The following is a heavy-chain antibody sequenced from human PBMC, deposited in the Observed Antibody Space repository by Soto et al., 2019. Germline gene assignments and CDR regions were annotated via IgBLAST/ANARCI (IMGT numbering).Heavy chain of an antibody. Sequence: EVQLVESGGGLIQPGGSLRLSCAVSGFTVSNNYMSWVRQAPGKGLEGVSVIYSGGYTAYGDSVKGRFTISRDNSKNTIFPQMNSRGADGTAVYFGGPHPGGGGYWGQGTLVTVSS. CDR1: GFTVSNNY. V-gene: IGHV3-53*01. CDR3: GPHPGGGGY. D-gene: IGHD3-10*01. CDR2: IYSGGYT. J-gene: IGHJ4*02.